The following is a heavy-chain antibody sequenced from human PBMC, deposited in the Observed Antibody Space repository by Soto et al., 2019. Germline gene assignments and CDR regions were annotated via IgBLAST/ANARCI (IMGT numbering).Heavy chain of an antibody. CDR3: VADRGSSSRFDP. D-gene: IGHD6-6*01. Sequence: SETLSLTCTVSGGSITGSSYHWVWIRQATGKGLEWIGTIYYTGSTSYNPSLKSRVTMSVDTSKNQFSLKLNSVTAADTAVYCCVADRGSSSRFDPWGRVSLVTVSS. CDR2: IYYTGST. V-gene: IGHV4-39*01. J-gene: IGHJ5*02. CDR1: GGSITGSSYH.